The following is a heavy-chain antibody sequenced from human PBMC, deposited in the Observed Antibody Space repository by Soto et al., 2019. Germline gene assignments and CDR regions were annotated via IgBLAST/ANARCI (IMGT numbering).Heavy chain of an antibody. V-gene: IGHV4-59*03. D-gene: IGHD3-10*01. J-gene: IGHJ4*02. CDR3: ARRLKLASFDY. CDR1: GVSLTGYH. Sequence: ETLSLTCQVSGVSLTGYHWNWFRQPPGKTLEWIGFAYYSGSVLYNPSFKGRASISVDRSQNQFSLRLTSVTAADTAVYYCARRLKLASFDYWGPGTRVTVYS. CDR2: AYYSGSV.